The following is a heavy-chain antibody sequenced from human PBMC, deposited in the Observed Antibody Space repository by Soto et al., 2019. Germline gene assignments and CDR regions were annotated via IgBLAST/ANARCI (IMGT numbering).Heavy chain of an antibody. J-gene: IGHJ4*02. V-gene: IGHV1-2*04. D-gene: IGHD3-16*02. Sequence: ASVKVSCKASGYTFTGYYMHWVRQAPGQGLEWMGWINPNSGGTNYAQKFQGWVTMTRDTSISTAYMELSRLRSDDTAVYYCARGVVITFGGVIVQNFDDWGQGTRVTVSS. CDR1: GYTFTGYY. CDR3: ARGVVITFGGVIVQNFDD. CDR2: INPNSGGT.